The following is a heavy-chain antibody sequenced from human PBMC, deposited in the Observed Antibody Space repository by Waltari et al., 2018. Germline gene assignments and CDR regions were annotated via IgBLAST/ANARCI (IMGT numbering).Heavy chain of an antibody. D-gene: IGHD6-13*01. V-gene: IGHV4-38-2*01. CDR1: GYSISSGYY. J-gene: IGHJ4*02. CDR2: IYHSGST. CDR3: ARERSSSSWPGVDY. Sequence: QVQLQESGPGLVKPSETLSLTCAVSGYSISSGYYWGWIRQPPGKGLEWIGSIYHSGSTYYNPSLKSRVTISVDTSKNQFSLKLSSVTAADTAVYYCARERSSSSWPGVDYWGQGTLVTVSS.